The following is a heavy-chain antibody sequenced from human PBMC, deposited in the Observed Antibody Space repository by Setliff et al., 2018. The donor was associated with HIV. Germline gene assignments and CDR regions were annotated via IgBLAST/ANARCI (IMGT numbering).Heavy chain of an antibody. CDR2: INAGNGNT. V-gene: IGHV1-3*01. D-gene: IGHD3-22*01. CDR3: ARHASTWYYESSGPPFDY. Sequence: ASVKVFCKASGYTFTSYAMHWVRQAPGQRLEWMGWINAGNGNTSYAQKLQGRVTMTTDTSTSTAYMELRSLRSDDTAVYYCARHASTWYYESSGPPFDYWGQGTLVTVSS. CDR1: GYTFTSYA. J-gene: IGHJ4*02.